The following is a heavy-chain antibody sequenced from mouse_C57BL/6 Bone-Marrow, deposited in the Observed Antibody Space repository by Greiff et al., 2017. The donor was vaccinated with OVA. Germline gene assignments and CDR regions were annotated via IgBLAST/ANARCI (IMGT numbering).Heavy chain of an antibody. J-gene: IGHJ1*03. V-gene: IGHV5-4*01. Sequence: EVKLMESGGGLVKPGGSLKLSCAASGFTFSSYAMSWVRQTPEKRLEWVATISDGGSYTYHPDNVKGRFTISRDNAKNNLYLQMSHLKSEDTAMYYCARDLIYYGSSPYWGFDVWGTGTTVTVSS. CDR1: GFTFSSYA. CDR3: ARDLIYYGSSPYWGFDV. D-gene: IGHD1-1*01. CDR2: ISDGGSYT.